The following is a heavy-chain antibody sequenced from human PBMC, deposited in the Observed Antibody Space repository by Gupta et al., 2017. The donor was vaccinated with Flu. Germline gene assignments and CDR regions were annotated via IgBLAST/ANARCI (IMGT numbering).Heavy chain of an antibody. CDR2: IWNDGSNK. CDR1: EFRFSDYG. CDR3: ARRRGGSYFGELDY. D-gene: IGHD1-26*01. Sequence: QAQLVESGGGVVQPGRSLRLSCAASEFRFSDYGMHWVRQAPGKGLEWVAFIWNDGSNKYYADSVKGRFTISRDNSKNILYLQMTSLRADDTAVYYCARRRGGSYFGELDYWGQGTLVTVSS. J-gene: IGHJ4*02. V-gene: IGHV3-33*01.